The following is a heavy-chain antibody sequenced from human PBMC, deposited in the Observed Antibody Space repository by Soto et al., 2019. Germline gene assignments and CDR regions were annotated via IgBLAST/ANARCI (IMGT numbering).Heavy chain of an antibody. CDR2: ISSSGSTI. CDR3: ARVVAAALYYYYYMDV. V-gene: IGHV3-11*01. Sequence: QVQLVESGGGLVKPGGSLRLSCAASGFTFSDYYMSWIRQAPGEGLEWVSYISSSGSTIYYADSVKGRYTISRDNAKNSLYLQMNSLRAEDTAVYYCARVVAAALYYYYYMDVWGKGTTVTVSS. J-gene: IGHJ6*03. CDR1: GFTFSDYY. D-gene: IGHD6-13*01.